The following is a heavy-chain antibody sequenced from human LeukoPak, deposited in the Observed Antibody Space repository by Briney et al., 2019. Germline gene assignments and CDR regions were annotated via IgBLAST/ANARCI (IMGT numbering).Heavy chain of an antibody. CDR2: INSDGSST. Sequence: GGSLRLSCAASGFTFSNYWIHWVRQAPGKGLVWVSRINSDGSSTTSADSVKGRFTISRDNAKNTLYLQMNSLRAEDTAVYYCAKGGATVIDYWGQGTLVTVSS. J-gene: IGHJ4*02. CDR1: GFTFSNYW. CDR3: AKGGATVIDY. D-gene: IGHD4-17*01. V-gene: IGHV3-74*01.